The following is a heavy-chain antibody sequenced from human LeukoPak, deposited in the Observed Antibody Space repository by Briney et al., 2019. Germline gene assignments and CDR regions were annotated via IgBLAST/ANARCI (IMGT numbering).Heavy chain of an antibody. V-gene: IGHV3-30*04. D-gene: IGHD5-24*01. J-gene: IGHJ4*02. CDR1: GFTFSSYA. Sequence: PGRSLRLSCAASGFTFSSYAMHWVRQAPGKGLEWVAVISYDGSNKYYADSVKGRFTISRDNSKNTLYLQMNSLRAEDTAVYYCTKMATIRDYWGQGTLVTVSS. CDR2: ISYDGSNK. CDR3: TKMATIRDY.